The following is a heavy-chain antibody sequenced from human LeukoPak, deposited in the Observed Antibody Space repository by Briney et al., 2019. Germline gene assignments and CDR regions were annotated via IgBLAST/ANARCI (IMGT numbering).Heavy chain of an antibody. J-gene: IGHJ6*03. CDR2: ISSSGSTI. Sequence: PGGSLRLSCAASGFTFSSYEMNWVRQAPGKGLEWVSYISSSGSTIYYADSVKGRFTISRDNAKNSLYLQMNSLRTEDTALYYCAKDHSSYYYYYMDVWGKGTTVTVSS. D-gene: IGHD2-15*01. CDR3: AKDHSSYYYYYMDV. V-gene: IGHV3-48*03. CDR1: GFTFSSYE.